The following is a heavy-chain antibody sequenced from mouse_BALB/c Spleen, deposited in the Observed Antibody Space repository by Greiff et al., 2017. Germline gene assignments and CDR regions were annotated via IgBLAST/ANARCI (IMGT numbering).Heavy chain of an antibody. CDR2: INPSTGYT. Sequence: VQVVESGAELAKPGASVKMSCKASGYTFTSYWMHWVKQRPGQGLEWIGYINPSTGYTEYNQKFKDKATLTADKSSSTAYMQLSSLTSEDSAVYYCARYRLYAMDYWGQGTSVTVSS. V-gene: IGHV1-7*01. CDR3: ARYRLYAMDY. D-gene: IGHD2-14*01. CDR1: GYTFTSYW. J-gene: IGHJ4*01.